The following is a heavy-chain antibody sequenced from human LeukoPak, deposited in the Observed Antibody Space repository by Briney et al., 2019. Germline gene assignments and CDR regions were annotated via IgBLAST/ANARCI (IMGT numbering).Heavy chain of an antibody. CDR3: ARDAGWGYYDL. D-gene: IGHD3-22*01. V-gene: IGHV3-7*01. CDR2: INKEGNRK. J-gene: IGHJ1*01. CDR1: GFTFTYSW. Sequence: PGRSLTLSRAPSGFTFTYSWMTWVRQAPGRGLEWVANINKEGNRKYYVDSVKGRFAISRDNANNSMLLQMTSLRAEDASVYFCARDAGWGYYDLWGQGTPVTVSS.